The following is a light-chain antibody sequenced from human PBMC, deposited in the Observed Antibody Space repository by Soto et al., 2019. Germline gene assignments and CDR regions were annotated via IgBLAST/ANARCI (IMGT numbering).Light chain of an antibody. V-gene: IGKV3-15*01. J-gene: IGKJ3*01. CDR3: QEYSKWPLFT. Sequence: EIVVTQSPGILSVSPGDRATLSCRASQSVGRNLAWYQQKPGQAPTLLIYAASTRATGLPARFSGSGSGTVFTLTIRSLQSEDFAVYYCQEYSKWPLFTFGPGTRVDIK. CDR1: QSVGRN. CDR2: AAS.